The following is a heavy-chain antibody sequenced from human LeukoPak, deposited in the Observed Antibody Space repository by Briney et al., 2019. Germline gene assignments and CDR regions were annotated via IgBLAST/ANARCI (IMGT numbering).Heavy chain of an antibody. CDR1: GFTFSNYG. CDR3: AKDFPDY. CDR2: ISYDGTNK. J-gene: IGHJ4*02. V-gene: IGHV3-30*18. Sequence: PGGSLRLSCAASGFTFSNYGMHWVRQAPGKGLEWVAVISYDGTNKYYADSVKGRCTISRDNSKNTPYLQMNSLRAEDTAVYYCAKDFPDYWGQGTLVTVSS.